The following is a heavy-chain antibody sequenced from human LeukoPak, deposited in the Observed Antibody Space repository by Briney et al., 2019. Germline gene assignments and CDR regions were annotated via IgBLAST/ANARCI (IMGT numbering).Heavy chain of an antibody. J-gene: IGHJ4*02. CDR3: ARQKSREGYYFFDY. Sequence: SDPLSLMCSLWGGPKSSSSYHGRRIRKPPAKGLERNGRIYYSWSTYYNPSLKSRVTISVDTSNNQFSLKLSSVTAADTAVYYCARQKSREGYYFFDYWGQGTLVTVSS. CDR1: GGPKSSSSYH. CDR2: IYYSWST. D-gene: IGHD3-22*01. V-gene: IGHV4-39*01.